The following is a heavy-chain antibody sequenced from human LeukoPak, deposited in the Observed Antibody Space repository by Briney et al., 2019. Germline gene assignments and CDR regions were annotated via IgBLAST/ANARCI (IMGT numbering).Heavy chain of an antibody. V-gene: IGHV3-30*03. CDR3: AREGGSHFDY. CDR2: ISYDGSNK. D-gene: IGHD3-16*01. J-gene: IGHJ4*02. Sequence: GGSLRLSCAASGFIVSNYGMHWVRQAPGKGLEWVAVISYDGSNKYYADSVKGRFTISRDNSKNTLYLQMNSLRAEDTAVYYCAREGGSHFDYWGQGTLVTVSS. CDR1: GFIVSNYG.